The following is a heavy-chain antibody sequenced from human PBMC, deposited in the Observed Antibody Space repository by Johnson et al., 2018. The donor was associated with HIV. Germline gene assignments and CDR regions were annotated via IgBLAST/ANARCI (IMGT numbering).Heavy chain of an antibody. V-gene: IGHV3-30*04. CDR2: IWYDGSNK. D-gene: IGHD1-26*01. CDR1: GFTFSSYA. J-gene: IGHJ3*02. Sequence: QVQLVESGGGVVQPGRSLRLSCAASGFTFSSYAMHWVRQAPGKGLEWVALIWYDGSNKYYADSVKGRFTISRDNSKNTLYLQMNSLRPEDTAVYYCARAVGAGGIWGQGTMVTVSS. CDR3: ARAVGAGGI.